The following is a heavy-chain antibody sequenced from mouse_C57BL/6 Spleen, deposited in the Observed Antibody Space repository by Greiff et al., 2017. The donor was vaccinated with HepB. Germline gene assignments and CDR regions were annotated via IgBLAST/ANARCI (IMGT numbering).Heavy chain of an antibody. Sequence: EVQRVESGGGLVKPGGSLKLSCAASGFTFSDYGMHWVRQAPEKGLEWVAYISSGSSTIYYADTVKGRFTISRDTAKNTLFLQMTSLRSEDTAMYYCARPTTVVDYYAMDYWGQGTSVTVAS. CDR2: ISSGSSTI. V-gene: IGHV5-17*01. D-gene: IGHD1-1*01. CDR3: ARPTTVVDYYAMDY. CDR1: GFTFSDYG. J-gene: IGHJ4*01.